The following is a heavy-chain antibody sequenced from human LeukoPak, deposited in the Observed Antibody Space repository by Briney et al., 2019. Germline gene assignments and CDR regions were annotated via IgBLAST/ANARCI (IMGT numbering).Heavy chain of an antibody. Sequence: GGSLRLSCTASGFAFSSYWMGWVRQAPGRGLEWVANIKQDGSEKHYVDSVKGRFTISRDNAKNSLYLQMNSLRAEDTAVYYCARGPPGGARGFFDYWGQGTLVTVSS. J-gene: IGHJ4*02. CDR1: GFAFSSYW. CDR2: IKQDGSEK. D-gene: IGHD1-26*01. V-gene: IGHV3-7*01. CDR3: ARGPPGGARGFFDY.